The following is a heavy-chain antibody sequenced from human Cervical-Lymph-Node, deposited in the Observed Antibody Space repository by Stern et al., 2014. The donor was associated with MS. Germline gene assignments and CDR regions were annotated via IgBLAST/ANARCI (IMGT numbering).Heavy chain of an antibody. Sequence: VQLVESGGDLVQPGGSLTLSCVASGFTFSGSAVHWVRQASGKGLEWVGRIRSKANNYATAYATSMKGRFTISRDDSKDTAFLQMNSLKTEDTAVYFCSTGVDYWGRGTLVTVSS. J-gene: IGHJ4*02. CDR3: STGVDY. CDR2: IRSKANNYAT. CDR1: GFTFSGSA. V-gene: IGHV3-73*01. D-gene: IGHD1-26*01.